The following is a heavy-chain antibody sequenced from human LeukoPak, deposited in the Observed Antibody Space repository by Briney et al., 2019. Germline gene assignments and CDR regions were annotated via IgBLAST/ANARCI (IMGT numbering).Heavy chain of an antibody. CDR2: ISYDGSNE. CDR3: AKGIHYYDSSGYYY. V-gene: IGHV3-30-3*01. CDR1: GFTFSRYA. J-gene: IGHJ4*02. Sequence: PGGSLRLSCAASGFTFSRYAMHWVRQAPGKGLEWVAVISYDGSNEYYADSVKGRFTISRDNSKNTLYLQMNSLRAEDTAVYYCAKGIHYYDSSGYYYWGQGTLVTVSS. D-gene: IGHD3-22*01.